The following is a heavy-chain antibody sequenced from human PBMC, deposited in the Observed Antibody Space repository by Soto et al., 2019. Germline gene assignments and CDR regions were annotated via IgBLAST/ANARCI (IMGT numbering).Heavy chain of an antibody. CDR3: ARFPSSYSGGMDV. Sequence: QVQLQESGPGLVKPSETLSLTCTVSGGSISSYYWSWIRQPPWKGLEWIGYIYYSGSTNYNPSLKSRVTISVDTSKNQFSLKLSSVTAADTAVYYCARFPSSYSGGMDVWGQGTTVTVSS. D-gene: IGHD2-21*01. CDR1: GGSISSYY. J-gene: IGHJ6*02. CDR2: IYYSGST. V-gene: IGHV4-59*01.